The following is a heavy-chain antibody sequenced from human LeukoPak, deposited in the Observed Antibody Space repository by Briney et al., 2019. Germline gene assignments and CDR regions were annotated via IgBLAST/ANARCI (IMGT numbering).Heavy chain of an antibody. Sequence: ASVKVSCKASGYTFTSYYMHWVRQAPGQGLEWMGIINPSGGSTSYAQKFQGRVTMTRDTSTSTVYMELSSLRSEDTAVYYCARAGELPDYYYGMDVWGQGTTVTVSS. CDR1: GYTFTSYY. V-gene: IGHV1-46*01. J-gene: IGHJ6*02. CDR3: ARAGELPDYYYGMDV. D-gene: IGHD1-26*01. CDR2: INPSGGST.